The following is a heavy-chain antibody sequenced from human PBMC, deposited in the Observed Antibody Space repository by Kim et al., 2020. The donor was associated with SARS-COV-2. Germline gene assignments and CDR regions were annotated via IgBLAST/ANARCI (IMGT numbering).Heavy chain of an antibody. Sequence: GGSLRLSCAASGFTFSSYAMSWVRQAPGKGLEWVSAISGSGGSTYYADSVKGRFTISRDNSKNTLYLQMNSLRAEDTAVYYCAKDWDTMIVVVELIDYWGQGTLVTVSS. J-gene: IGHJ4*02. CDR1: GFTFSSYA. D-gene: IGHD3-22*01. CDR3: AKDWDTMIVVVELIDY. V-gene: IGHV3-23*01. CDR2: ISGSGGST.